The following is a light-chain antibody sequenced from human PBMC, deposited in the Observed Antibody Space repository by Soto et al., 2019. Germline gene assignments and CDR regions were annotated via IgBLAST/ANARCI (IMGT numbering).Light chain of an antibody. J-gene: IGLJ1*01. Sequence: QSVLTQPPSVSGAPGQRVTISCTGSSSNIGAGYDVHWYQQLPGTAPKLLIYGNSNRPSGVPDRFSGSKSGTSASLAITGLQAEDEADYYCQSYDSSLREDVFGTGTKVTVL. CDR2: GNS. CDR1: SSNIGAGYD. V-gene: IGLV1-40*01. CDR3: QSYDSSLREDV.